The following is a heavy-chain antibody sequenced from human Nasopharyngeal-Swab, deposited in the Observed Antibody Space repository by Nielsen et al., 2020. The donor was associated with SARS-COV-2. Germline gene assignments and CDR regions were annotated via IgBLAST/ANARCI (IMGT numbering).Heavy chain of an antibody. CDR2: IYYSGST. Sequence: SETLSLTCTVSGGSISSYYWSWIRQPPGKGLEWIGYIYYSGSTNYNPSLKSRVTISVDTSKNQFSLKLSSVTAADTAVYYCARHLRGTYYYGMYVWGQGTTVTVSS. V-gene: IGHV4-59*08. CDR3: ARHLRGTYYYGMYV. J-gene: IGHJ6*02. CDR1: GGSISSYY.